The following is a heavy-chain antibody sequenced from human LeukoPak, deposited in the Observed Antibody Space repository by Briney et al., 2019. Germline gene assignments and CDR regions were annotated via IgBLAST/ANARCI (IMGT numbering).Heavy chain of an antibody. V-gene: IGHV3-23*01. Sequence: GGSLRLSCAASGFTFSSYAMSWVRQAPGVGLEWVSGISSSGGSIYNADSVKGRFTISRDNSKNTLYLQMNSLRPEDTAVYYCAKDTGRRIFGVAYDAFDIWGQGTMVTVSS. CDR1: GFTFSSYA. CDR2: ISSSGGSI. J-gene: IGHJ3*02. D-gene: IGHD3-3*01. CDR3: AKDTGRRIFGVAYDAFDI.